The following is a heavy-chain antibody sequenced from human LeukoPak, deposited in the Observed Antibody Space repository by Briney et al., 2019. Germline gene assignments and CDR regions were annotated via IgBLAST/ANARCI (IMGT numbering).Heavy chain of an antibody. CDR3: ARRGPPQRPSDY. CDR2: IYYSWST. J-gene: IGHJ4*02. Sequence: SETLSHTRTVSGGSISSSSYYWGWIRQPPGKGLEWIGSIYYSWSTYYNPSLKSRVTISVDTSKNQFSLKLSSVTAADTAVYYCARRGPPQRPSDYWGQGTLVTVSS. CDR1: GGSISSSSYY. V-gene: IGHV4-39*01.